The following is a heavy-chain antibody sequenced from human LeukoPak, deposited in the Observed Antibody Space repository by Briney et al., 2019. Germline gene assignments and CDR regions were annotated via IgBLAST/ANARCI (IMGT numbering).Heavy chain of an antibody. D-gene: IGHD3-10*01. Sequence: GGSLRLSCAASGFTFDDYGMSWVRQAPGKGLEWVSSINWSGGSTGYADSVKGRFTISRDNAKNSLYLQMNSLRAEDTAVYYCARDYYYGSGSYPDYWGQGTLVTVSS. J-gene: IGHJ4*02. CDR2: INWSGGST. V-gene: IGHV3-20*04. CDR1: GFTFDDYG. CDR3: ARDYYYGSGSYPDY.